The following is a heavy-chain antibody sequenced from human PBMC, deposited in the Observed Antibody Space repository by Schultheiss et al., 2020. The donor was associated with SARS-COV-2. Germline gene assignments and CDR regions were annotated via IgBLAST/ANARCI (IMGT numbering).Heavy chain of an antibody. Sequence: GGSLRLSCTASGVSLSDYSMNWVRQAPGKGLEWLAYIHSRLSPTFYADSVKGRFTISKDNAKNSLYLQMNSLTDEDTAVYYCARDREQWNFWGRGTLVTVSS. D-gene: IGHD6-19*01. CDR3: ARDREQWNF. V-gene: IGHV3-48*02. CDR2: IHSRLSPT. J-gene: IGHJ4*01. CDR1: GVSLSDYS.